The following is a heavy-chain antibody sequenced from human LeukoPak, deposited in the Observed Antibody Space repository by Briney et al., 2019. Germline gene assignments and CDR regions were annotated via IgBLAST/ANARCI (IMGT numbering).Heavy chain of an antibody. D-gene: IGHD2-15*01. Sequence: QPSETLSLTCTVSGASISSTSDYWGWIRQPPGKGLEWIGTIYYSGRACHNPSLRSRLTISVDTSKNQFSLKLNSVTATDTAIYYCVRQKQHCDGGSCFPPDCWGQGTLVTVSS. V-gene: IGHV4-39*01. CDR2: IYYSGRA. J-gene: IGHJ4*02. CDR3: VRQKQHCDGGSCFPPDC. CDR1: GASISSTSDY.